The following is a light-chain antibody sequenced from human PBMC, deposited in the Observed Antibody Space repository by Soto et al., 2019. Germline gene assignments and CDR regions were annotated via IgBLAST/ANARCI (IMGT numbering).Light chain of an antibody. CDR3: QQSYSTLYT. CDR1: QSISSY. V-gene: IGKV1-39*01. CDR2: AAS. Sequence: DIQMTQPPSSLSASVGDRVTITCRASQSISSYLNWYQQKPGKAPKLQIYAASSLQSGVPSRFSGSGSGTDLTLTISSLQPEDFATYYCQQSYSTLYTCGQGTKLEIK. J-gene: IGKJ2*01.